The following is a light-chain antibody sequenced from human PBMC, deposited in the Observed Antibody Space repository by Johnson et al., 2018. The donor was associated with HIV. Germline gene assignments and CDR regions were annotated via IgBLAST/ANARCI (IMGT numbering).Light chain of an antibody. V-gene: IGLV1-51*01. J-gene: IGLJ1*01. CDR1: SSNIGRNY. Sequence: HSVLTQPPSVSAAPGQKVTISCSGSSSNIGRNYVSWYQQLPGTAPKFLIFDNNKRPSGIPDRFSASKSGTSATLGITGLQTGDEADYYCGTWDSSLTLYVFGTGTKVTVL. CDR2: DNN. CDR3: GTWDSSLTLYV.